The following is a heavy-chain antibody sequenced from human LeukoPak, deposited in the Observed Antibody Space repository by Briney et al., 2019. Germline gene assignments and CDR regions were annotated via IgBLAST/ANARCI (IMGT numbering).Heavy chain of an antibody. V-gene: IGHV4-59*08. Sequence: PSETLSLTCTVSGGSISSYYWNWIRQPPGKGLEWIGYIHSSGDTNYNPSLRSRVTMSVDTSKNQFSLKLSSVTAADTAVYYCARQIVVVTAILGAFDIWGQGTMVTVSS. J-gene: IGHJ3*02. CDR2: IHSSGDT. CDR1: GGSISSYY. CDR3: ARQIVVVTAILGAFDI. D-gene: IGHD2-21*02.